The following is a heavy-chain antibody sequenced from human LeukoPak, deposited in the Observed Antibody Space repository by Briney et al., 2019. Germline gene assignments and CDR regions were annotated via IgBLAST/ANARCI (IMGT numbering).Heavy chain of an antibody. CDR3: ARPLCSAGSCYSPNAFDI. CDR2: ISTSGNT. CDR1: GGSISSGSFH. Sequence: SETLSLTCTVSGGSISSGSFHWTWIRQPAGKGLEWIGRISTSGNTNHNPSLKSRVTISVDTSKNHFSLKLSSVTAADTAVYYCARPLCSAGSCYSPNAFDIWGQGTMVTVSS. V-gene: IGHV4-61*02. D-gene: IGHD2-15*01. J-gene: IGHJ3*02.